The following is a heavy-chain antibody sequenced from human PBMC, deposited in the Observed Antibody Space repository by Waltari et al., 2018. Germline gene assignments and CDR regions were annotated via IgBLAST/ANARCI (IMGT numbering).Heavy chain of an antibody. D-gene: IGHD3-10*01. J-gene: IGHJ2*01. CDR2: INSDGSTT. CDR1: GFTCSSYW. V-gene: IGHV3-74*01. CDR3: ARAQLTMARNLDL. Sequence: EVQLVESGGGLVQPGGSLGLSCVTSGFTCSSYWMHWVSQVPGKGLVWVSRINSDGSTTSYADSVKGRFTISRDNAKNTLYLQMNSLRADDTSVYYCARAQLTMARNLDLWGRGTLVTVSS.